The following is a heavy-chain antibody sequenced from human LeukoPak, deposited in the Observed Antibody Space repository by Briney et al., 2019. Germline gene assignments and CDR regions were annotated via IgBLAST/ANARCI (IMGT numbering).Heavy chain of an antibody. CDR2: ISGSGGST. CDR3: ARPILPRDYYYYGMDV. V-gene: IGHV3-23*01. J-gene: IGHJ6*02. D-gene: IGHD2-15*01. CDR1: GFTFSSYA. Sequence: GGSLRLSCAASGFTFSSYAMSWVRQAPGKGLEWVSAISGSGGSTYYADSVKGRFTISRENAKNSLYLQMNSLRAGDTAVYYCARPILPRDYYYYGMDVWGQGTTVTVSS.